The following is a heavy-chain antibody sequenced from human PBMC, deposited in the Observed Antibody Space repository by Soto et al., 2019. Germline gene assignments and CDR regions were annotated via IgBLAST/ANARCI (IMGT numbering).Heavy chain of an antibody. Sequence: GGSLRLSCAASGFTFSSYAMSWVRQAPGKGLEWVSAISGSGGSTYYADSVKGRFTISRDNSKNTLYLQMNSLRAEDTAVYYCAKDPFTTAMVISPPNYYYYYGMDVWGQGTTVTVSS. J-gene: IGHJ6*02. V-gene: IGHV3-23*01. D-gene: IGHD5-18*01. CDR2: ISGSGGST. CDR3: AKDPFTTAMVISPPNYYYYYGMDV. CDR1: GFTFSSYA.